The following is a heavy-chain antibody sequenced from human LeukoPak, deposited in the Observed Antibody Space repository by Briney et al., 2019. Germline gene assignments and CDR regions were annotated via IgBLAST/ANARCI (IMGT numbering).Heavy chain of an antibody. CDR1: GYTFTNYG. D-gene: IGHD2-2*02. CDR2: ISAYDGNT. Sequence: ASVKVSCKASGYTFTNYGITWVRQAPGQGLEWMGWISAYDGNTKYAQKLQGRVTMTTDTSTGTAYMELRSLRSDDTAVYYCARSGCSGTSCYSFYYYYYMDVWGKGTTVTVSS. CDR3: ARSGCSGTSCYSFYYYYYMDV. V-gene: IGHV1-18*01. J-gene: IGHJ6*03.